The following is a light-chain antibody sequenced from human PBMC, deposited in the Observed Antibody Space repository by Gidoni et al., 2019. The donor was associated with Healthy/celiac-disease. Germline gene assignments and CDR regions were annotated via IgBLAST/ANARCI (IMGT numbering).Light chain of an antibody. CDR1: QSVSSY. V-gene: IGKV3-11*01. J-gene: IGKJ1*01. CDR2: DAS. CDR3: QQRSNWPT. Sequence: EIVFTQSPATLSLSPGERATLSCRASQSVSSYLAWYQQKPGQAPRLLIYDASNRATGIPARFSGSGSGTDFTLTISSLEPEDFAVYYCQQRSNWPTFXQXTKVXIK.